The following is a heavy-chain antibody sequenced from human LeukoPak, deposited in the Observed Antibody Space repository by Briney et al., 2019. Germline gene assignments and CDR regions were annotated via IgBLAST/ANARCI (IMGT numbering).Heavy chain of an antibody. CDR2: ISAYNGNT. CDR3: ARDLIVSGTPDAFDI. V-gene: IGHV1-18*01. Sequence: ASVKVSCKASGYTFTSYGISWVRQAPGQGLEWMGWISAYNGNTNYAQKLQGRVTMTTDTSTSTAYMELRSLRSDDTAVYYCARDLIVSGTPDAFDIWGQGTMVTVSS. D-gene: IGHD2-8*01. J-gene: IGHJ3*02. CDR1: GYTFTSYG.